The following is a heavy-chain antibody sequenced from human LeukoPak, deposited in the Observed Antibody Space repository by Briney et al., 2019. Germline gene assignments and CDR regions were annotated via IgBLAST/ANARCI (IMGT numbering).Heavy chain of an antibody. CDR2: ISSSGSTI. J-gene: IGHJ6*02. V-gene: IGHV3-11*01. CDR1: GFTFSDYY. Sequence: PGGSLRLSCAASGFTFSDYYMSWIRQAPGKGLEWVSYISSSGSTIYYAYSVKGRFTISRDNAKNSLYLQMNGLRAEDTAVYYCARSEAGGYCSGGSCYSTHYYGMDVWGQGTTVTVSS. CDR3: ARSEAGGYCSGGSCYSTHYYGMDV. D-gene: IGHD2-15*01.